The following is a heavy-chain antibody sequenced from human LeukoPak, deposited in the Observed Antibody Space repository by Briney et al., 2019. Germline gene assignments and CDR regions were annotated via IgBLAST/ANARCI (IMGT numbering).Heavy chain of an antibody. D-gene: IGHD1-7*01. CDR1: GGSIRSSSHY. CDR3: ARRGNYNYVLDS. CDR2: VYFLGTM. Sequence: PSETLSLTCTVSGGSIRSSSHYWGWIRQPPGKGLEWIGSVYFLGTMSYNPSLKSRVTISVDTSKNQFSLKLTSLTAADTAVYYCARRGNYNYVLDSWGQGTLVTVFS. J-gene: IGHJ4*02. V-gene: IGHV4-39*01.